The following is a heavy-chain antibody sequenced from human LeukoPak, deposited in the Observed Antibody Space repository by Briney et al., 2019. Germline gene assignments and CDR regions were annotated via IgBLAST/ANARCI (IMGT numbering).Heavy chain of an antibody. CDR2: IRYDGSNK. D-gene: IGHD3-3*01. CDR1: GFTFSSYG. Sequence: EGSLRLSCAASGFTFSSYGMHWVRQAPGKGLEWVAFIRYDGSNKYYADSVKGRFTISRDNSKNTLYLQMNSLRAEDTAVYYCAKDFLAYYDFWSGNQYMDVWGKGTTVTVSS. V-gene: IGHV3-30*02. J-gene: IGHJ6*03. CDR3: AKDFLAYYDFWSGNQYMDV.